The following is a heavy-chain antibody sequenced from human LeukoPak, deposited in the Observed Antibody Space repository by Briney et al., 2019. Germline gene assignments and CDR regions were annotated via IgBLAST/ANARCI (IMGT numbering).Heavy chain of an antibody. CDR3: ARTYDSSGYWLNPASL. CDR2: INPNSGGT. CDR1: GYAFTGYY. Sequence: GASVKASCKASGYAFTGYYMHWVRQAPGQGLEWMGWINPNSGGTNYAQKFQGWVTMTRDTSISTAYMELSRLRSDDTAVYYCARTYDSSGYWLNPASLWGQGTLVTVSS. D-gene: IGHD3-22*01. J-gene: IGHJ4*02. V-gene: IGHV1-2*04.